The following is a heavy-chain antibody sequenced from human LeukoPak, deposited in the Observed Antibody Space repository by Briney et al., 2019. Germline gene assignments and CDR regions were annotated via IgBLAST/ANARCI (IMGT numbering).Heavy chain of an antibody. J-gene: IGHJ4*02. CDR2: IYSGGST. CDR3: ARIASGSYYYPFDY. CDR1: GFTVSSNY. Sequence: GGSLRLSCAASGFTVSSNYMSWVRQAPGKGLEWVSVIYSGGSTYYADSVKGRFTISRDNSKNTLYLQMNSLRAEDTAVYYCARIASGSYYYPFDYWGQGTLATVSS. D-gene: IGHD1-26*01. V-gene: IGHV3-53*01.